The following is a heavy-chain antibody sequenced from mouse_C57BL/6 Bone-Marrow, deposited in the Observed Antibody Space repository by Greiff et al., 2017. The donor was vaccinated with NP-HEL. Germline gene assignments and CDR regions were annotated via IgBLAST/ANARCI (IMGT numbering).Heavy chain of an antibody. CDR2: ISNGGGST. V-gene: IGHV5-12*01. CDR1: GFTFSDYY. D-gene: IGHD2-1*01. Sequence: EVQLVESGGGLVQPGGSLKLSCAASGFTFSDYYMYWVRQTPEKRLEWVAYISNGGGSTYYPDTLKGRFTIPRDNAKNTLYLQMSRLKSEDTAMYYCARQDYGNPHWYFDVWGTGTTVTVSS. CDR3: ARQDYGNPHWYFDV. J-gene: IGHJ1*03.